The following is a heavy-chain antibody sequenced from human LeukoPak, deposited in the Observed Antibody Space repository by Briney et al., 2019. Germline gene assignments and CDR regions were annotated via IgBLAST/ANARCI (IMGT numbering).Heavy chain of an antibody. J-gene: IGHJ4*02. CDR2: ISWDGSTT. D-gene: IGHD6-19*01. V-gene: IGHV3-43*01. CDR3: AKKDVAVTSTGSYFDY. Sequence: GGSLRLSCAASGFNFDDYTMHWVRQPPGKGLEWVSLISWDGSTTYYADSVKGRFTISRDNSKDSLYLQMNSLRTEDTAFYYRAKKDVAVTSTGSYFDYWGQGTLVTVSS. CDR1: GFNFDDYT.